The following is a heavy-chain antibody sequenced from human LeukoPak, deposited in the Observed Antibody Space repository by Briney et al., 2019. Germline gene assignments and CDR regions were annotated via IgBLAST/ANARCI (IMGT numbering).Heavy chain of an antibody. CDR1: GGSFSGYY. Sequence: SETLSLTCAVYGGSFSGYYWGWIRQPPGKGLEWIGNIYPSGTTYYNPSLKTRVTISVDTSKNQFSLKLSSVTAADTAVYFCARAYSSSWYFNWFDPWGQGTLVTVSS. V-gene: IGHV4-34*01. CDR3: ARAYSSSWYFNWFDP. CDR2: IYPSGTT. J-gene: IGHJ5*02. D-gene: IGHD6-13*01.